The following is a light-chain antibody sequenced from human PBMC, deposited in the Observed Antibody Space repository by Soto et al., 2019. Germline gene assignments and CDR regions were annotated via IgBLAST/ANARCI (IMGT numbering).Light chain of an antibody. V-gene: IGKV3-15*01. J-gene: IGKJ4*01. Sequence: EIVMTQSLGTLSVSPGERATLSCRSSQSVSSNLAWYQQKPGQAPRLLIYGASTRATGIPARFSGSGSGTEFTLTISRLQPEDFAVYYCQQYKNWPTLTFRGGTKVDIK. CDR1: QSVSSN. CDR3: QQYKNWPTLT. CDR2: GAS.